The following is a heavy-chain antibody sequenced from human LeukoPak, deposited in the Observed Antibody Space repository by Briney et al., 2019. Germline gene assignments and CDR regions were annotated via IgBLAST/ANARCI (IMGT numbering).Heavy chain of an antibody. V-gene: IGHV3-23*01. CDR3: AKVLGNTAMVLPNFDY. J-gene: IGHJ4*02. D-gene: IGHD5-18*01. Sequence: GGSLRLSCAASGFTFSSYAMSWVRQAPGKGLEWVSAISGSGGSTYYAGSVKGRFTISRDNSKNTLYLQMNSLRAEDTAVYYCAKVLGNTAMVLPNFDYWGQGTLVTVSS. CDR1: GFTFSSYA. CDR2: ISGSGGST.